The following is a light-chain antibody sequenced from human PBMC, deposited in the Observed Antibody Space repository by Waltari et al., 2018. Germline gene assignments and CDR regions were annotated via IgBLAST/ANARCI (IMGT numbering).Light chain of an antibody. CDR1: QSIRSNF. V-gene: IGKV3-20*01. CDR3: QQYNNWPPWT. J-gene: IGKJ1*01. Sequence: EVVLTQSPDTLSLSPGERATLSCRASQSIRSNFLAWYQQKPGQAPRLLIHRASSRATGIPDRFSGSGSGADFSLTISSLRSEDFAIYYCQQYNNWPPWTFGQGTKVEIK. CDR2: RAS.